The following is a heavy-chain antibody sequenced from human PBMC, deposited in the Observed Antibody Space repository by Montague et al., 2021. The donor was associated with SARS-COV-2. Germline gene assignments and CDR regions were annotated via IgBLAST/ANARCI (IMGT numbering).Heavy chain of an antibody. Sequence: SETLSLTCTVSGGSISPYYWSWIRQPPGKRLEWIGNIYYTGSTNYNSSLKSRLTISVDTSENQFSLKVTSVTAADTAVYYCARDVGWYSSSWFDYWGQGTLVTVSS. CDR2: IYYTGST. V-gene: IGHV4-59*12. CDR1: GGSISPYY. CDR3: ARDVGWYSSSWFDY. J-gene: IGHJ4*02. D-gene: IGHD6-13*01.